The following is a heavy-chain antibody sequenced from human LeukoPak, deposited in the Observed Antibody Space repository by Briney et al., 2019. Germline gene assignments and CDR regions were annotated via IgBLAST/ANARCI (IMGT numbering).Heavy chain of an antibody. Sequence: GGSLRLSCAASGFIFSNYGMTWVRQAPGKGLEWVSVTYTGGNSYYAGSVQGRFIISRDISKNTLYLQMNNLRAEDSALYYCARGGRGSAAVVAPRSFDIWGQGTMVTVSS. CDR1: GFIFSNYG. J-gene: IGHJ3*02. CDR2: TYTGGNS. V-gene: IGHV3-53*01. CDR3: ARGGRGSAAVVAPRSFDI. D-gene: IGHD3-22*01.